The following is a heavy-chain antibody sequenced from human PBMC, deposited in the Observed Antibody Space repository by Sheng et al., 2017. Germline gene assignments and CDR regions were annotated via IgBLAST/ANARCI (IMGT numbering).Heavy chain of an antibody. CDR3: ARDASAAAGTGISYYYYYYMDV. V-gene: IGHV4-4*07. Sequence: QVQLQESGPGLVKPSETLSLTCTVSGDSISSYYWSWIRQPAGKGLEWIGRIYTSGSTNYNPSLKSRVTMSVDTSKNQFSLKLSSVTAADTAVYYCARDASAAAGTGISYYYYYYMDVWGKGTTVTV. J-gene: IGHJ6*03. D-gene: IGHD6-13*01. CDR1: GDSISSYY. CDR2: IYTSGST.